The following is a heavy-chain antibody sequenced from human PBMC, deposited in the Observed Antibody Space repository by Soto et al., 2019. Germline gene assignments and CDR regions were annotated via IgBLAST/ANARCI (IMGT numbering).Heavy chain of an antibody. V-gene: IGHV3-23*01. J-gene: IGHJ6*02. Sequence: EVQLLESGGGSVQPGGALRLSCVASGFTFSTYAMSWVRQAPGKGLEWVSGIGGLSGGTDYADSVKGRLTISRDNSKNTLYLQMNSLRAEDTAVYFCAKVSILTESYHYYAMDVGGQGTTVTFSS. CDR1: GFTFSTYA. D-gene: IGHD3-9*01. CDR3: AKVSILTESYHYYAMDV. CDR2: IGGLSGGT.